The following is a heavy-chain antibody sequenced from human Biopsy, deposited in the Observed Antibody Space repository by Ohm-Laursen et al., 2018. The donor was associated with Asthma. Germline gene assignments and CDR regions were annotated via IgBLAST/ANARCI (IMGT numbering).Heavy chain of an antibody. V-gene: IGHV4-30-2*06. CDR3: ARGTIVAGIDY. J-gene: IGHJ4*02. CDR2: IYRNGDT. Sequence: TLFLTCPVFGDSIDSGDYSWTWIRQSPGVGLEWIGYIYRNGDTYYNPTLKNRVTISIDRSKNQFSLRLRSVTAADTAVYYCARGTIVAGIDYWGRGTLVTVSS. CDR1: GDSIDSGDYS. D-gene: IGHD5-12*01.